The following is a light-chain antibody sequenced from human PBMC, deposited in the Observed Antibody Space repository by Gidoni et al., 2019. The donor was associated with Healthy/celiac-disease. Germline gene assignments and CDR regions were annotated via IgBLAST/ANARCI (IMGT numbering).Light chain of an antibody. CDR1: QSVLYSSNNKNY. Sequence: DIEMTQSPASLAVSLGERATINCQSSQSVLYSSNNKNYLAWYQQKPGQHPKLLIYWSSTRESGFPDRSSGSGSVTDFTLTISSLQAEDVAFYSCQQYYSTPRTFGQGTKVEIK. CDR2: WSS. J-gene: IGKJ1*01. V-gene: IGKV4-1*01. CDR3: QQYYSTPRT.